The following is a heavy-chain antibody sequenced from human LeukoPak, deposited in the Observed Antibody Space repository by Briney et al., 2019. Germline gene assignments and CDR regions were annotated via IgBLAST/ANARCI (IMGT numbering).Heavy chain of an antibody. J-gene: IGHJ4*02. CDR3: ARASIAAAGVIDY. D-gene: IGHD6-13*01. CDR1: GFTFSNYA. V-gene: IGHV4-59*01. Sequence: PGGSLRLSCAAAGFTFSNYAMTWVRQAPGKGLEWIGYIYYSGSTNYNPSLKSRVTISVDTSKNQFSLKLSSVTAADTAVYYCARASIAAAGVIDYWGQGTLVTVSS. CDR2: IYYSGST.